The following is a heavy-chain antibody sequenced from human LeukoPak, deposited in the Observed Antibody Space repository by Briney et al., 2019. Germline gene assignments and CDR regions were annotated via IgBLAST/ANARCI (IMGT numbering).Heavy chain of an antibody. CDR2: IYHSGST. CDR1: GGSISSYY. D-gene: IGHD3-22*01. V-gene: IGHV4-59*08. CDR3: ARINVPPAGYDSSGYAAY. Sequence: SETLSLTCTVSGGSISSYYWSWIRQPPGKGLEWIGSIYHSGSTYYNPSLKSRVTISVDTSKNQFSLKLSSVTAADTAVYYCARINVPPAGYDSSGYAAYWGQGTLVTVSS. J-gene: IGHJ4*02.